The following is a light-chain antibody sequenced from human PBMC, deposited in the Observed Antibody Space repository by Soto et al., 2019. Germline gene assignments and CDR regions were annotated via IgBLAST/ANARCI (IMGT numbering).Light chain of an antibody. V-gene: IGKV1-5*03. J-gene: IGKJ1*01. Sequence: DIQMTQSPSTLSASVGDRVTISCRASQSIRSWLAWYQQKPGKAPNLLIYQASTLQTGVPSRFSGSGSGTEFTLTISSLQPDDFATYYCQQYNTYSGTFGQGTKVEIK. CDR1: QSIRSW. CDR2: QAS. CDR3: QQYNTYSGT.